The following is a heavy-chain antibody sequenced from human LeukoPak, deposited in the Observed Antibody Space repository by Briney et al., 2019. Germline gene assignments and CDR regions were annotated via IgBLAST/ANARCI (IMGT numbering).Heavy chain of an antibody. V-gene: IGHV4-39*07. J-gene: IGHJ4*02. Sequence: SETLSLTCNVAGASMSNYYWVWLRQPPGKGLEWIGSIYHSGTTYSGSTYYNPSLKSRVTISLDTSKNQFSLKLSSVTAADTAVYYCARVAWSGGFGEFRYYFDYWGQGTLVTVSS. D-gene: IGHD3-10*01. CDR3: ARVAWSGGFGEFRYYFDY. CDR1: GASMSNYY. CDR2: IYHSGTTYSGST.